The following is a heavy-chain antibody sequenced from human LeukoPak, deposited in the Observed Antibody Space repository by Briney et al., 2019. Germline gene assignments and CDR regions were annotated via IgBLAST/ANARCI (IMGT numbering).Heavy chain of an antibody. Sequence: GASVKVSCKASGYTFTGYYMHWVRQAPGQGLEWMGWINPNSGGTNYAQKFQGRVTMTRDTSISTAYMELSRLRSDDTAVYYCAILNPELELPAFDYWGQGTLVTVSS. CDR3: AILNPELELPAFDY. V-gene: IGHV1-2*02. D-gene: IGHD1-7*01. CDR1: GYTFTGYY. CDR2: INPNSGGT. J-gene: IGHJ4*02.